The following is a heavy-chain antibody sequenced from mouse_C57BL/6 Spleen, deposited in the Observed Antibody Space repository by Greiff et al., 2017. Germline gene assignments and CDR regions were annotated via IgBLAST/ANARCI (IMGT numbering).Heavy chain of an antibody. J-gene: IGHJ3*01. CDR2: IDPSDSYT. CDR1: GYTFTSYW. V-gene: IGHV1-69*01. CDR3: ARSHYYGSSPFAY. Sequence: QVQLQQPGAELVMPGASVKLSCKASGYTFTSYWMHWVKQRPGQGLEWIGEIDPSDSYTNYNQKFKCKSTLTVDKSSSTAYMQLSSLTSEDSAVYYCARSHYYGSSPFAYWGQGTLVTVSA. D-gene: IGHD1-1*01.